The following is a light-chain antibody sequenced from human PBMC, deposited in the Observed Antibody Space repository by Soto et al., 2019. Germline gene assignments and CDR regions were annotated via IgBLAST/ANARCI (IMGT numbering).Light chain of an antibody. CDR2: DAS. CDR3: QQRSDGWT. CDR1: RSISNS. V-gene: IGKV3-11*01. J-gene: IGKJ1*01. Sequence: NVLAQGGASLSLKTGERATLSCRASRSISNSLGWYQQKPGQPPRLLIYDASKRVTGIPARFSGSGSGTDFTLTISSLEPEDFAVYYCQQRSDGWTFGQGTKVDIK.